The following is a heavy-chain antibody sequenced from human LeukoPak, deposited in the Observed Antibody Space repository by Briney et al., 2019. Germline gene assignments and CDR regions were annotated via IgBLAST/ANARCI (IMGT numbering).Heavy chain of an antibody. CDR1: GYSFTSYW. V-gene: IGHV5-51*01. CDR2: IYPGDSDT. Sequence: GESLKISCKGSGYSFTSYWIGWVRQMPGKGLEWMGIIYPGDSDTRYSPSFQGQVTISADKSISTAYQQWGSLKASDTAMYYCARHGLGSGSYVRYWGQGTLVTVSS. J-gene: IGHJ4*02. CDR3: ARHGLGSGSYVRY. D-gene: IGHD3-10*01.